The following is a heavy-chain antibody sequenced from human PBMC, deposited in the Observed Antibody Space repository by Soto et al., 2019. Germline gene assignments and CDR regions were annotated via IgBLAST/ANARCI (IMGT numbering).Heavy chain of an antibody. Sequence: GGSLRLSCAASGFTFDDYAMHWVRQAPGKGLEWVSLISWDGGSTYYADSVKGRFTISRDNSKNSLYLQMNSLRAEDTALYYCAKDHYGSGSSNFDYWGQGTLVTVSS. CDR2: ISWDGGST. CDR3: AKDHYGSGSSNFDY. V-gene: IGHV3-43D*04. CDR1: GFTFDDYA. J-gene: IGHJ4*02. D-gene: IGHD3-10*01.